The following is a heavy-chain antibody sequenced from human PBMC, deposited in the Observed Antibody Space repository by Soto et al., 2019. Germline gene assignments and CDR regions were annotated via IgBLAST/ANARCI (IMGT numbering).Heavy chain of an antibody. CDR1: GGPFSSYA. Sequence: SVKVSCKASGGPFSSYAISWVRQAPGQGLEWMGGIIPIFGTANYAQKFQGRVTITADESTSTAYMELSSLRSEDTAVYYCARDKTTVTTYYYYGMDVWGQGTTVTVSS. J-gene: IGHJ6*02. CDR2: IIPIFGTA. CDR3: ARDKTTVTTYYYYGMDV. D-gene: IGHD4-17*01. V-gene: IGHV1-69*13.